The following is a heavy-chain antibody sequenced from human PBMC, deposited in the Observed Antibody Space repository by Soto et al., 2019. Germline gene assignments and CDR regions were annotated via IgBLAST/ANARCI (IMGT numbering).Heavy chain of an antibody. CDR2: IWYDGNNK. CDR1: GFTFSSYG. J-gene: IGHJ4*02. CDR3: ARDGVYSSSWYAY. Sequence: QVQLVESGGGVVQPGRSLRLSCAASGFTFSSYGMHWVRQAPGKGLEWVALIWYDGNNKYYADSVKGRFTVSRDNSKNTLYLQMNRLRAEDTAVYYCARDGVYSSSWYAYWGQGTLVTVSS. V-gene: IGHV3-33*01. D-gene: IGHD6-13*01.